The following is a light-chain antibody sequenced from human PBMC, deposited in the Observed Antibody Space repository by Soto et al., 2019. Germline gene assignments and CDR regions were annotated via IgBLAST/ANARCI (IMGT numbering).Light chain of an antibody. V-gene: IGKV3-11*01. Sequence: IVLTQSPATLSLSPGERATLSCRASESVNNFLAWYQQKPGQAPRLLIYDASNRATGVPARFSGSGSGTDFTLTINSLQSEDAAVYYCQQYHHWPVTFGGGTKVDIK. CDR3: QQYHHWPVT. CDR2: DAS. CDR1: ESVNNF. J-gene: IGKJ4*01.